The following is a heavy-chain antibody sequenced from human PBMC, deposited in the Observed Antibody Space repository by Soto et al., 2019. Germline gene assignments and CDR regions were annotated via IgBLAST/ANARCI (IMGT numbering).Heavy chain of an antibody. CDR2: ISSRGTDI. CDR3: ARVYSSLDYGIDY. V-gene: IGHV3-30*04. CDR1: GFLFSTST. J-gene: IGHJ4*02. Sequence: LRLSCEASGFLFSTSTLNWVRRAPGKGLEWVAEISSRGTDIYYADSVKGRFTISRDNSKNTLYLQMNSLRPDDTAVYYCARVYSSLDYGIDYWGQGTLVTVSS. D-gene: IGHD6-19*01.